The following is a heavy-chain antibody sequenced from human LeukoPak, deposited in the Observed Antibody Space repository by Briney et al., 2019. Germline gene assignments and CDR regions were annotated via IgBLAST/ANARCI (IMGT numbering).Heavy chain of an antibody. J-gene: IGHJ4*02. V-gene: IGHV3-15*01. CDR1: GFIFSSYS. D-gene: IGHD5-18*01. CDR2: IKSKTDGGTT. CDR3: TPQKVTAGPY. Sequence: GGSLRLSCAASGFIFSSYSMKWVRQAPGKGLEWVGRIKSKTDGGTTDYAAPVKGRFTISRDDSKNTLYLQMNSLKTEDTAVYYCTPQKVTAGPYWGQGTLVTVSS.